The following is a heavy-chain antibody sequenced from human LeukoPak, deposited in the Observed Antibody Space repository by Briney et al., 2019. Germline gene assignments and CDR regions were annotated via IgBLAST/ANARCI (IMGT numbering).Heavy chain of an antibody. D-gene: IGHD3-10*01. CDR3: ARDSEYYYGSGFDY. V-gene: IGHV4-59*01. J-gene: IGHJ4*02. Sequence: SETLSLTCTVSGGSISNYYWSWIRQPPGKGLEWIGYIYYSGSTNYNPSLKSRVTISVDTSKNQFSLKLSSVTAADTAVYYCARDSEYYYGSGFDYWGQGTLVTVSS. CDR2: IYYSGST. CDR1: GGSISNYY.